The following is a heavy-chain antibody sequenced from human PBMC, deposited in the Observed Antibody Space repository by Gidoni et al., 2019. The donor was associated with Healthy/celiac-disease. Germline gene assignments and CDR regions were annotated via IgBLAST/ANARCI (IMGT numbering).Heavy chain of an antibody. V-gene: IGHV7-4-1*02. CDR2: INTNTGNP. J-gene: IGHJ6*02. CDR1: GYTFTSYA. CDR3: ASPYTRYYYYYGMDV. D-gene: IGHD2-2*02. Sequence: QVQLVPSGSELKKPGASVKVSCKASGYTFTSYAMNWVRQAPGQGLEWMGWINTNTGNPTYAQGFTGRFVFTLDTSVSTAYRQISSLKAEDTAVYYCASPYTRYYYYYGMDVWGQGTTVTVSS.